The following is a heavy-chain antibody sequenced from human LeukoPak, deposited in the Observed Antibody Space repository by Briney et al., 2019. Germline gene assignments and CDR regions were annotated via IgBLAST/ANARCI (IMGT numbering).Heavy chain of an antibody. CDR3: ARDLVMSTAYYDFWSGYYTPLDY. D-gene: IGHD3-3*01. J-gene: IGHJ4*02. CDR1: GGTFSSYA. CDR2: IIPILGIA. Sequence: SVKVSCKASGGTFSSYAISWVRQAPGQGLEWMGRIIPILGIANYAQKFQGRVTITADKSTSTAYMELSSLRSEDTAVYYCARDLVMSTAYYDFWSGYYTPLDYWGQGTLVTVSS. V-gene: IGHV1-69*04.